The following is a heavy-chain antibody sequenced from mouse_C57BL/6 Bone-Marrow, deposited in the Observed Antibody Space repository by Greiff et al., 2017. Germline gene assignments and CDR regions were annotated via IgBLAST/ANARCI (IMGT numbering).Heavy chain of an antibody. J-gene: IGHJ2*01. CDR1: GYSITSGYY. CDR2: ISYDGSN. CDR3: ARVSYYYGSY. D-gene: IGHD1-1*01. V-gene: IGHV3-6*01. Sequence: ESGPGLVKPSQSLSLTCSVTGYSITSGYYWNWIRQFPGNKLEWMGYISYDGSNNYNPSLKNRISITRDTSKNQFFLKLNSVTTEDTATYYCARVSYYYGSYWGQGTTLTVSS.